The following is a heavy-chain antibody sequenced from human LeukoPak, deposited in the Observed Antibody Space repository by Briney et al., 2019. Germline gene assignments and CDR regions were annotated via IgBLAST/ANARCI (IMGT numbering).Heavy chain of an antibody. CDR3: ASPSKLVISRGGFDI. CDR1: GASFSDTTYY. D-gene: IGHD3-22*01. J-gene: IGHJ3*02. Sequence: PSETLSLTCTVSGASFSDTTYYWAWIRQPPGKGLEWIGSIYFSETKYNPSLKSRITISGDTSKNQFSLKLSSVTAADTAVYYCASPSKLVISRGGFDIWGQGTMVTVPA. V-gene: IGHV4-39*01. CDR2: IYFSET.